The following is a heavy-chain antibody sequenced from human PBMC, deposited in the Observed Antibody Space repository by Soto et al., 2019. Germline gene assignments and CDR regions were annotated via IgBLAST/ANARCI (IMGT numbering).Heavy chain of an antibody. J-gene: IGHJ4*02. V-gene: IGHV4-59*08. CDR2: IYYSGST. CDR1: GGSISSYY. Sequence: PSETLSLTCTVSGGSISSYYWSWIRQPPGKGLEWIGYIYYSGSTNYNPSLKSRVTISVDTSKNQFSLKLSSVTAADTAVYYCARVTTVTPYYFDYWGQGTLVTVSS. CDR3: ARVTTVTPYYFDY. D-gene: IGHD4-17*01.